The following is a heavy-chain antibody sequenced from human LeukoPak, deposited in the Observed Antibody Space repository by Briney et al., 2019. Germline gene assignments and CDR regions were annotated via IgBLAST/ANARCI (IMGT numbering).Heavy chain of an antibody. CDR3: ATGSGWTFDP. Sequence: GGSLRFSCTPSGFTFSSHAMSWVRQAPGKGLEWVSGISGNGAGTYYGDSVKGRFTISRDNSKNTLYLQMNSLRAEDTAVYYCATGSGWTFDPWGQGTLVTVSS. V-gene: IGHV3-23*02. J-gene: IGHJ5*02. CDR1: GFTFSSHA. CDR2: ISGNGAGT. D-gene: IGHD6-19*01.